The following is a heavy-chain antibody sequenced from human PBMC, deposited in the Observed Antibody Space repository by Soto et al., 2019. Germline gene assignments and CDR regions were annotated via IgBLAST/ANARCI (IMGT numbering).Heavy chain of an antibody. CDR3: AKDLGYITKYYYYYMDV. CDR2: ISYDGSNK. CDR1: GFTFSSYG. V-gene: IGHV3-30*18. D-gene: IGHD5-12*01. Sequence: GGSLRLSCAASGFTFSSYGMHWVRQAPGKGLEWVAVISYDGSNKYYADSVKGRFTISRDNSKNTLYLQMNSLRAEDTAVYYCAKDLGYITKYYYYYMDVWGKGTTVTVSS. J-gene: IGHJ6*03.